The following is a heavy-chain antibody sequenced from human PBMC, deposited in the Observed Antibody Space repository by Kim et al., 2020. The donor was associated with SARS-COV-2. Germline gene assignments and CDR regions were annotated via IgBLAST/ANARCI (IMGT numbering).Heavy chain of an antibody. V-gene: IGHV4-34*01. J-gene: IGHJ4*02. CDR3: ARRAAGVDW. CDR2: GRT. Sequence: GRTNYKASLKGRVTLSVDTSRNQFSVKLTCVTAADTAVYYCARRAAGVDWWGQGTPVTVSS.